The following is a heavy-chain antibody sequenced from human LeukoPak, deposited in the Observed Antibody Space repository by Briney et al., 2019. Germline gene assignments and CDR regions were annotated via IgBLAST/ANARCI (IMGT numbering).Heavy chain of an antibody. CDR2: ITYDGYYK. CDR1: GFTFTNYG. V-gene: IGHV3-30*03. Sequence: PGTSLRLSYAVSGFTFTNYGMHWVRQAPGKGLEWVALITYDGYYKYYSDSVKGRFTISSDTSKNTLYLQMNSLRAEDTAVYYCARDLSPVVRASPMGFWGQGTPVTVSS. CDR3: ARDLSPVVRASPMGF. D-gene: IGHD3-10*01. J-gene: IGHJ4*02.